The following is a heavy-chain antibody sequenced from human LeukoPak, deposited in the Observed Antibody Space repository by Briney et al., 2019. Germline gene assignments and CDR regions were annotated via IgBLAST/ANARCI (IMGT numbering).Heavy chain of an antibody. D-gene: IGHD2-2*01. J-gene: IGHJ3*02. CDR2: IYYSGST. CDR1: GGSMRSYY. V-gene: IGHV4-59*08. CDR3: ARNQLLSLDAFDI. Sequence: SETLSLTCTVSGGSMRSYYWSWIRQPPGKGPEWIGYIYYSGSTNYNPSLKSRVTVSVDTSKNHFSLKLSSVTAADTAVYYCARNQLLSLDAFDIWGQGTMVTVSS.